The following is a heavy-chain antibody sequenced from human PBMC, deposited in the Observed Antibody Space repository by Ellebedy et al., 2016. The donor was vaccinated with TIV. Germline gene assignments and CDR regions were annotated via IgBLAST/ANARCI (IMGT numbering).Heavy chain of an antibody. Sequence: ASVKVSCXASGYRFPSYAITWVRQASGQGFEWMGWIHTSLGQTEFAPRFQDRLSMTTDTSTSTAYMELRNLKSDDTAVYHCVRVSNFYDRARFDPWGQGTLITVSS. CDR2: IHTSLGQT. D-gene: IGHD3-16*01. J-gene: IGHJ5*02. V-gene: IGHV1-18*04. CDR3: VRVSNFYDRARFDP. CDR1: GYRFPSYA.